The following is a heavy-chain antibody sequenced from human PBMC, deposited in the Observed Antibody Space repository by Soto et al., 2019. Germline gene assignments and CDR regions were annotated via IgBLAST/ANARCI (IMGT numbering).Heavy chain of an antibody. D-gene: IGHD5-12*01. V-gene: IGHV4-59*08. CDR1: GGSFSGYY. J-gene: IGHJ4*02. Sequence: PSATLSLTCAVSGGSFSGYYWSWIRQSPGKGLEWIGEIYYSGSTNYNPSLKSRVTISVDTSKNQFSLKLSSVTAADTAVYYCARHNGDSGYDRGGYYFDYWGQGTLVTVSS. CDR2: IYYSGST. CDR3: ARHNGDSGYDRGGYYFDY.